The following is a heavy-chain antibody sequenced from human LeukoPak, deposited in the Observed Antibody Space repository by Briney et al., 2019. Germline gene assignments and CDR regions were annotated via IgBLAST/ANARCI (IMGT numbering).Heavy chain of an antibody. CDR3: AKGWIQIWMPFDY. CDR1: GFKFDDYG. Sequence: PGGSLRLSCKASGFKFDDYGMSWVRQAPGKGLEWVSVISTSGGITYYADSVKGRFTISRDNSNNTLYLQMNSLRAEDTAVYYCAKGWIQIWMPFDYWGQGTLVTVSS. J-gene: IGHJ4*02. V-gene: IGHV3-23*01. D-gene: IGHD5-18*01. CDR2: ISTSGGIT.